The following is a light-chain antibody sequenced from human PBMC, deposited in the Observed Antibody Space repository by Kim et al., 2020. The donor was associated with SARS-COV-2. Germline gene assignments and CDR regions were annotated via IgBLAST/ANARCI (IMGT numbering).Light chain of an antibody. CDR2: GAS. Sequence: EIVLTQSPGTLSLSPGERATLSCRASQSVSSSYLAWYQQKPGQAPRLLIYGASSMATGIPDRFSGSGSGTDFTLTISRLEPEDFAVYYCQQYGSSSAFGQGTKLEI. J-gene: IGKJ2*01. CDR3: QQYGSSSA. V-gene: IGKV3-20*01. CDR1: QSVSSSY.